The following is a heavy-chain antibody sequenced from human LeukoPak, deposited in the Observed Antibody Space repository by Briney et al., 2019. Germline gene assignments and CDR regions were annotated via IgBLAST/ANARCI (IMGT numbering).Heavy chain of an antibody. CDR1: GGTFSSYA. D-gene: IGHD3-16*01. CDR2: IIPILGIA. V-gene: IGHV1-69*10. CDR3: ARGQSSLGSPYYFDY. Sequence: SVKVSCKASGGTFSSYAISWVRQAPGQGLEWMGGIIPILGIANYAQKFQGRVTITADESTSTVYMELRSLTSEDTAVYYCARGQSSLGSPYYFDYWGQGTLVTVSS. J-gene: IGHJ4*02.